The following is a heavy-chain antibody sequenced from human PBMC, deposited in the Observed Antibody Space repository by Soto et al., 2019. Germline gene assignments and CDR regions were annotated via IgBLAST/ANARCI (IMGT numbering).Heavy chain of an antibody. CDR1: GYNFSRNW. V-gene: IGHV5-51*01. J-gene: IGHJ4*02. CDR3: ARPFGDTAMVIDY. Sequence: GESLKISCNGSGYNFSRNWIGWGRQMPGKGLEWMGIIYPGDSDTRYSPSFQGQVTISADKSINTGYLQWSSLKASDSAIYFCARPFGDTAMVIDYWGQGTQVTVSS. D-gene: IGHD5-18*01. CDR2: IYPGDSDT.